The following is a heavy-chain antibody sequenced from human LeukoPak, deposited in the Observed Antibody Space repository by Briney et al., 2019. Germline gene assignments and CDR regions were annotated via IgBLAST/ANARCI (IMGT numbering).Heavy chain of an antibody. J-gene: IGHJ5*02. D-gene: IGHD3-9*01. Sequence: SETLSLTCTVSGGSISSSSYYWGWIRQPPGKGLEWIASIYYSGSTSYNPSLKSRVTISVDTSKNQFSLKLSSVTAADTAVYYCARGRLTTGGWFDPWGQGTLVTVSS. CDR3: ARGRLTTGGWFDP. V-gene: IGHV4-39*02. CDR2: IYYSGST. CDR1: GGSISSSSYY.